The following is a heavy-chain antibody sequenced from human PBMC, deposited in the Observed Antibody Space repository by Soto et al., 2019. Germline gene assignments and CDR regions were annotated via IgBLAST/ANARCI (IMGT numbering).Heavy chain of an antibody. CDR3: ARGYSASWYWFDR. D-gene: IGHD6-13*01. CDR1: GGSVSTGVHY. CDR2: IYYSGST. J-gene: IGHJ2*01. V-gene: IGHV4-61*08. Sequence: QVQLQESGPGLVKPSETLSLTCTVSVSGGSVSTGVHYWSWIRQPPGKGLEWIGYIYYSGSTNYTPSLRSRVTISVDTSKNQFSLKLTSVTAADTAVYYCARGYSASWYWFDRWGRGTLVTVSS.